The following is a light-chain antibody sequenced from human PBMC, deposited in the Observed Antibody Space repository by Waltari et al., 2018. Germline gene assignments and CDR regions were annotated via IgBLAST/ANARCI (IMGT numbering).Light chain of an antibody. J-gene: IGKJ1*01. Sequence: ETVMTQSPGTVSLSPGESATLSCRAGQTYRGRYIMWYQHKRGQAPKLLIQGASKRAAGIPDRFSGSGSGTDFTLTISTVEPEDFAVYHCQHYGNSRWTFGQGT. CDR1: QTYRGRY. CDR3: QHYGNSRWT. CDR2: GAS. V-gene: IGKV3-20*01.